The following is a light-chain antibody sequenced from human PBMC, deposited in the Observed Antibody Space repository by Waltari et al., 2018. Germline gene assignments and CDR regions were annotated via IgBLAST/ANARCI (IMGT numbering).Light chain of an antibody. Sequence: DIQMTQSPSSLSASVGARDTITCRASQGISKYLAWYQQKPGKVPKLLIYAASTLQSGVPSRFSGSGSGTDFTLTISSLQPEDVATYYCQKYNSAPRTFGQGTKVEIK. CDR3: QKYNSAPRT. J-gene: IGKJ1*01. CDR1: QGISKY. V-gene: IGKV1-27*01. CDR2: AAS.